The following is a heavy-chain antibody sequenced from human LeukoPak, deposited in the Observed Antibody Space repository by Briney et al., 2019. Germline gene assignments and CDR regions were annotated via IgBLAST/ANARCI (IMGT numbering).Heavy chain of an antibody. V-gene: IGHV3-30*18. CDR2: ISYDGSNK. J-gene: IGHJ4*02. CDR3: SKDLGITMVRGVDY. CDR1: GFTFSSYS. Sequence: GGSLRLFCAASGFTFSSYSMNWVRQAPGKGREGGADISYDGSNKYYADSLKGRFTISRDNSKNTLYLQMNSLIAEDTAVYYCSKDLGITMVRGVDYWGEATLVVASS. D-gene: IGHD3-10*01.